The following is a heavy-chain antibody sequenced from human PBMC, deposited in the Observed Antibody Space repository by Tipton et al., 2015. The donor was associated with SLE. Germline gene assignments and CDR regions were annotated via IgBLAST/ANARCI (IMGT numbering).Heavy chain of an antibody. J-gene: IGHJ4*02. D-gene: IGHD3-10*01. CDR3: TRVEARVDDF. V-gene: IGHV4-34*01. CDR2: INHSGST. Sequence: TLSLTCAVYGGSISSSSYYWAYWGWIRQSPDKGVEWIGEINHSGSTNYNASLKSRVTISVDTSKNQFSLKLSSVTAADTAVYYCTRVEARVDDFWGQGTLVTVSS. CDR1: GGSISSSSYY.